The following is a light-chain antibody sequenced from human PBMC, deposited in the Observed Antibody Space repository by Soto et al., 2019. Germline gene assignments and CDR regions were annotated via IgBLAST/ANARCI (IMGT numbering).Light chain of an antibody. CDR1: SSNIGSNT. J-gene: IGLJ2*01. CDR3: AAWDDSRNGVV. V-gene: IGLV1-44*01. CDR2: NNS. Sequence: QSVLTQPPSASGTPGQRVTISCSGSSSNIGSNTVNWYQQLPGTAPQLLMYNNSQRPSGGPDRFSGSKSGTSAALAISGLQYEDEADDYCAAWDDSRNGVVFGGGTKLTVL.